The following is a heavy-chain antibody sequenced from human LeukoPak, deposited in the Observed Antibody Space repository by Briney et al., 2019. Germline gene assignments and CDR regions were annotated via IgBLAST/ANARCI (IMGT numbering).Heavy chain of an antibody. J-gene: IGHJ4*02. Sequence: GASVKVSCKASGYTFTSYDINRVRQATGQGLEWMGWMNPNSGNTGYAQKFQGRVTMTRNTSISTAYMELSSLRPEDTAVYYCARFCCSGGSCYYYFDYWGQGTLVTVSS. V-gene: IGHV1-8*01. CDR3: ARFCCSGGSCYYYFDY. CDR2: MNPNSGNT. D-gene: IGHD2-15*01. CDR1: GYTFTSYD.